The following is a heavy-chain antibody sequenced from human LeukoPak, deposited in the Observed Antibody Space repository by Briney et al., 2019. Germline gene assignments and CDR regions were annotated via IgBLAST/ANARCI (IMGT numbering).Heavy chain of an antibody. D-gene: IGHD5-18*01. CDR2: IRYDGSNK. V-gene: IGHV3-30*02. J-gene: IGHJ4*02. CDR3: ARGSGYSYGYLSY. Sequence: GGSLRLSCAASGFTFSSYGMHWVRQAPGKGLEWVAFIRYDGSNKYYADSVKGRFTISRDNAKNTLYLQMNSLRAEDTAVYYCARGSGYSYGYLSYWGQGTLVTVSS. CDR1: GFTFSSYG.